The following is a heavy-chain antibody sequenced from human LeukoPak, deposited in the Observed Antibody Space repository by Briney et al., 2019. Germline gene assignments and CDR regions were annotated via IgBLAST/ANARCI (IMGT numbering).Heavy chain of an antibody. V-gene: IGHV4-34*01. D-gene: IGHD3-10*01. CDR3: ARDLAYYGSGYFDY. CDR1: GGSFSGYY. J-gene: IGHJ4*02. CDR2: IYYSGTT. Sequence: PSETLSLTCAVYGGSFSGYYWSWIRQPPGKGLEWIGSIYYSGTTSYNPSLKSRVTISVDTSKNQFSLKLSSVTAADTAVYYCARDLAYYGSGYFDYWGQGTLVTVSS.